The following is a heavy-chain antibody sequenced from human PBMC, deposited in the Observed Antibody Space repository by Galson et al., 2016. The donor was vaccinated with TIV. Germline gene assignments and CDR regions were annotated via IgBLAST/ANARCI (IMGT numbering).Heavy chain of an antibody. V-gene: IGHV4-4*07. Sequence: TLSLTCTVSGASISDYYWSWIRQPAGKGLEWIGRLYTSGSTKYNSSLKSRVTMSADTSKNQFSLKVTSVSAADTAMYYCARLPTIFGVVTPYFDYWGQGTLITVSS. D-gene: IGHD3-3*01. CDR1: GASISDYY. CDR2: LYTSGST. J-gene: IGHJ4*02. CDR3: ARLPTIFGVVTPYFDY.